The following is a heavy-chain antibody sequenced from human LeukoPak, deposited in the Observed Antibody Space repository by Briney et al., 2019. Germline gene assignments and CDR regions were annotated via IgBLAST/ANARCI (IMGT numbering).Heavy chain of an antibody. Sequence: PSETLSLTCAVSGGSISSSSYYWGWIRQPPGKGLEWIGSIYYSGSTYYNPSLKSRVTISVDTSKNQFSLKLSSVTAADTAVYYCATRNYGGNHPIDYWGQGTLVTVSS. V-gene: IGHV4-39*01. J-gene: IGHJ4*02. CDR3: ATRNYGGNHPIDY. D-gene: IGHD4-23*01. CDR1: GGSISSSSYY. CDR2: IYYSGST.